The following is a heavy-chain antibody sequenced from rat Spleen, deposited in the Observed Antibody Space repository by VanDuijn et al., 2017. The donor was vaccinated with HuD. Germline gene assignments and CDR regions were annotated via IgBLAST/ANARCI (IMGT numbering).Heavy chain of an antibody. CDR1: GFSLTSYH. J-gene: IGHJ2*01. CDR3: ARSRSRNYDVLFDY. V-gene: IGHV2-43*01. Sequence: QVQLKESGPGLVQPSQTLSLTCTVSGFSLTSYHVSWVRQPPGKGLEWMGIIWTGGSTDYNSALKSRLSISRDTSKSQVFLEMNSLQTEDTATYYCARSRSRNYDVLFDYWGQGVMVTVSS. D-gene: IGHD1-12*01. CDR2: IWTGGST.